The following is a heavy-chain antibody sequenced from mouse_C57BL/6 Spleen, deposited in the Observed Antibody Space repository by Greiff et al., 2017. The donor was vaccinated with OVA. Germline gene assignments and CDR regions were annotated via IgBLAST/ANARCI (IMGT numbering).Heavy chain of an antibody. V-gene: IGHV2-6*01. CDR2: IWGVGST. CDR1: GFSLTSYG. Sequence: VQGVESGPGLVAPSQSLSITCTVSGFSLTSYGVDWVRQSPGKGLEWLGVIWGVGSTNYNSALKSRLSISKDNSKSQVFLKMNSLQTDDTAMYYCATRTGTSPSFAYWGQGTLVTVSA. D-gene: IGHD4-1*01. CDR3: ATRTGTSPSFAY. J-gene: IGHJ3*01.